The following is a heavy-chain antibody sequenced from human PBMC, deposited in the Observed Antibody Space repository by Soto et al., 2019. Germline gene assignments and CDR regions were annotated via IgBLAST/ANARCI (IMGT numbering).Heavy chain of an antibody. D-gene: IGHD3-16*01. Sequence: GGSLRLSCAASGFTFSSCDMHWVRQATGKGLEWVSAIGTAGDTYYPGSVKGRFTISRENAKNSLYLQMNSLRAGDTAVYYCARIWSNGAFDIWGQGTMVTVSS. CDR2: IGTAGDT. J-gene: IGHJ3*02. CDR1: GFTFSSCD. CDR3: ARIWSNGAFDI. V-gene: IGHV3-13*01.